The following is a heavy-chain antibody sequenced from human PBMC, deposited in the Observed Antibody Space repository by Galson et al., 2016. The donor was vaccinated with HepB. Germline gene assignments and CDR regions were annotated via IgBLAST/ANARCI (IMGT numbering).Heavy chain of an antibody. CDR2: NSASEVT. CDR1: GGSFSGYY. V-gene: IGHV4-34*01. Sequence: SETLSLTCAVYGGSFSGYYWTWIRQPPGKGLEWVGENSASEVTNYNPSLKRRLTLSIASSKKQFSIHLTCVTAADTAVYYCTRRPGLGSTWGQGTQVTVSS. J-gene: IGHJ5*02. CDR3: TRRPGLGST. D-gene: IGHD3-10*01.